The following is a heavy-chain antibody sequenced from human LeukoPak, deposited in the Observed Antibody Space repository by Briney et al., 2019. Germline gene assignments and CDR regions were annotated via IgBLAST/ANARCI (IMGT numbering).Heavy chain of an antibody. CDR1: GGSISSYY. Sequence: SETLSLTCTVSGGSISSYYWNWVRQPAGKGLEWIGRIHTSGSTIHNPSLTSRVTMSVDTSKNQFSLKLSSVTAADPAVYYCARGKVVAGTPGQNSWDYWGQGTLVTGSS. CDR3: ARGKVVAGTPGQNSWDY. J-gene: IGHJ4*02. D-gene: IGHD6-19*01. V-gene: IGHV4-4*07. CDR2: IHTSGST.